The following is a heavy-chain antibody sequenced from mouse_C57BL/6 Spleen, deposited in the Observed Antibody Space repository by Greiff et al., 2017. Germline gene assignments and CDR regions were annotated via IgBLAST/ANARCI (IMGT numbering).Heavy chain of an antibody. V-gene: IGHV1-18*01. Sequence: VQLQQSGPELVKPGASVKIPCKASGYTFTDYNMDWVKQSHGKSLEWIGDINPNNGGTIYNQKFKGKATLTVDKSSSTAYMELRSLTSEDTAVYYCARRDYGSSYGYYFDYWGQGTTLTVSS. CDR1: GYTFTDYN. CDR2: INPNNGGT. CDR3: ARRDYGSSYGYYFDY. D-gene: IGHD1-1*01. J-gene: IGHJ2*01.